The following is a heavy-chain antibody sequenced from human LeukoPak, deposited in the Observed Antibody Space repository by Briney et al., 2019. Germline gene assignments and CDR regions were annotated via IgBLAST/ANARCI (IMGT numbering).Heavy chain of an antibody. D-gene: IGHD4-17*01. CDR3: AKDGYGEYLKYDS. CDR2: FYSDGST. CDR1: GFPVSSHF. V-gene: IGHV3-53*01. J-gene: IGHJ4*02. Sequence: GGSLILCCAAPGFPVSSHFMSSVRQAPGKGLERVYVFYSDGSTYYADSVQGRVTISRDNSKNTLYLQMNKLRADDTALYYCAKDGYGEYLKYDSWGQGNQLTDSS.